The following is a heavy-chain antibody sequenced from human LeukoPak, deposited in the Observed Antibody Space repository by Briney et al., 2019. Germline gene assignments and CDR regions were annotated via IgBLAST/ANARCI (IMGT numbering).Heavy chain of an antibody. V-gene: IGHV5-51*01. D-gene: IGHD6-13*01. Sequence: GSLKISCKGFGYNFVTYWIAWGRQMPGKGPEWMGIIYPGNSDTRYSPSFQGQVTIPADKSISTAYLQWSSLKASDTAIYYCARPPAAGTFSPCDIWGQGTMVAVSS. CDR2: IYPGNSDT. CDR3: ARPPAAGTFSPCDI. J-gene: IGHJ3*02. CDR1: GYNFVTYW.